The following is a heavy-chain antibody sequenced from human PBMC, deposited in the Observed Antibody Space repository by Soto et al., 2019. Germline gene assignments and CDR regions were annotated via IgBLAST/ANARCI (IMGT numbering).Heavy chain of an antibody. J-gene: IGHJ6*02. V-gene: IGHV3-30*18. CDR1: GFTFSSYG. Sequence: GGSLRLSCAASGFTFSSYGMHWVRQAPGKGLEWVAVISYDGSNKYYADSVKGRFTISRDNSKNTLYLQMNSLRAEDTAVYYCAKESLRDSSGYYVPYYGMDVWGQGTTVTVSS. CDR2: ISYDGSNK. D-gene: IGHD3-22*01. CDR3: AKESLRDSSGYYVPYYGMDV.